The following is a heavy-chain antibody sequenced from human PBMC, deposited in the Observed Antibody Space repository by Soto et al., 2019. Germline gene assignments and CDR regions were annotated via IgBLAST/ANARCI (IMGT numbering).Heavy chain of an antibody. Sequence: QVQLQESGPGLVKPSQTLSLTCTVSGGSISSGGYYWSWIRQHPGKGLEWIGDIYDSGSTYYNPALKSRVTISIDTSKNQYALQRSSVTAADTAVYYCARVYNWNYSLWGQGTLVSVSS. V-gene: IGHV4-31*03. J-gene: IGHJ4*02. CDR3: ARVYNWNYSL. D-gene: IGHD1-1*01. CDR1: GGSISSGGYY. CDR2: IYDSGST.